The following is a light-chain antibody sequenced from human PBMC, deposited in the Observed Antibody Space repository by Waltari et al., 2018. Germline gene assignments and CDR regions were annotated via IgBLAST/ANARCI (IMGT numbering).Light chain of an antibody. V-gene: IGLV2-14*03. Sequence: QSALTQPASVSGSPGQSITISCPGTSPDIGDYNYVSWYQQPPGKAPKLIIYDVTKRPSGISDRFSGSKSGDTASLIISGLQAEDESDFYCSSYRRGSTVVFGGGTKLTVL. J-gene: IGLJ2*01. CDR3: SSYRRGSTVV. CDR1: SPDIGDYNY. CDR2: DVT.